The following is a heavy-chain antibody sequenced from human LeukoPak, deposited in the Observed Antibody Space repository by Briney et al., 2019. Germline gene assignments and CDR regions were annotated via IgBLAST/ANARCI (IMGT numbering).Heavy chain of an antibody. CDR3: ARDPVDHHYYYMDV. Sequence: QPGGSLRLSCAASGFTFSSYAMHWVRQAPGRGLEWVAVISYDGSNKYYADSVKGRFTISRDNSKNTLYLQMNSLRAEDTAVYYCARDPVDHHYYYMDVWGKGTTVTVSS. CDR1: GFTFSSYA. CDR2: ISYDGSNK. J-gene: IGHJ6*03. V-gene: IGHV3-30*04.